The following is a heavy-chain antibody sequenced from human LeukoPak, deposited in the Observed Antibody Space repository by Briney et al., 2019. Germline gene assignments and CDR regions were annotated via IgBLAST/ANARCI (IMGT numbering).Heavy chain of an antibody. D-gene: IGHD4-23*01. CDR3: ARNGGNSDVDY. V-gene: IGHV4-4*02. J-gene: IGHJ4*02. CDR2: IYPSGST. CDR1: GDSISSSNW. Sequence: SETLSLTCAVSGDSISSSNWWTWVRQPPGKGLEWIGEIYPSGSTNYNPSLKSRVTISVDKSKNQFSLKLSSVTAADTAVYYCARNGGNSDVDYWGQGTLVTVYS.